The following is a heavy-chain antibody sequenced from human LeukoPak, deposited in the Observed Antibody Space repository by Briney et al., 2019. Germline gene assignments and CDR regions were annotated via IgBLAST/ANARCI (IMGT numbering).Heavy chain of an antibody. CDR3: ATTASRGPQSAEYFQY. CDR1: GFTFSNYW. Sequence: GGSLRLSCAASGFTFSNYWMGWVRQAPGKGLERVANIKQDGSEKYYVDSVKGRFTISRDNAKKSLYLQMNSLRAEDTAVYYCATTASRGPQSAEYFQYWGQGTLVTVSS. CDR2: IKQDGSEK. V-gene: IGHV3-7*05. J-gene: IGHJ1*01.